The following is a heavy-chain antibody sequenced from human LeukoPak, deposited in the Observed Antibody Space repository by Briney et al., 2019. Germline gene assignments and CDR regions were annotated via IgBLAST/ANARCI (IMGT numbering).Heavy chain of an antibody. V-gene: IGHV3-30*18. J-gene: IGHJ4*02. Sequence: GGSLRLSCAASGFTFKTYSMHWVRQAPGKGLEWVAVISYDGSNKYYADSVKGRFTISRDNSKNTLYLQMNSLRAEDTAVYYCAKDLQLVLWGQGTLVTVSS. CDR3: AKDLQLVL. CDR2: ISYDGSNK. CDR1: GFTFKTYS. D-gene: IGHD6-13*01.